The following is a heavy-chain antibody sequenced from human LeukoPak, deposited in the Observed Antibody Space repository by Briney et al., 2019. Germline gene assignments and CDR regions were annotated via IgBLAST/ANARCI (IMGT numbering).Heavy chain of an antibody. D-gene: IGHD2-2*01. CDR1: GGSISSGGYS. J-gene: IGHJ4*02. CDR2: IHHSGST. Sequence: SQTLSLTCAVSGGSISSGGYSWSWIRQPPGKGLEWIGYIHHSGSTYYNPSLKSRATISVDRSKNQFSLKLSSVTAADTAVYYCARETVPGAYGYWGQGTLVTVSS. V-gene: IGHV4-30-2*01. CDR3: ARETVPGAYGY.